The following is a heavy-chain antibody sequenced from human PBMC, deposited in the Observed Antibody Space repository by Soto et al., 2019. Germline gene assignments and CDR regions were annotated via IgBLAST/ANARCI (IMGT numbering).Heavy chain of an antibody. J-gene: IGHJ6*01. CDR2: IIPMFGIA. CDR1: GGTFNRYT. V-gene: IGHV1-69*04. Sequence: SVKVSCKGSGGTFNRYTITWVRQAPGQGLEWMGRIIPMFGIASYAQNFQGRVTITADKSTSTAYMELSSLRSEDTAVYYCARDSGRSDVVPPAISAMHVWGQGTTVTVSS. D-gene: IGHD2-2*01. CDR3: ARDSGRSDVVPPAISAMHV.